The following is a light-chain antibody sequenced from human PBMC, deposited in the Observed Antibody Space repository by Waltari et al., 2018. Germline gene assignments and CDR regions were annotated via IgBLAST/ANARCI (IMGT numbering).Light chain of an antibody. V-gene: IGKV1-5*03. J-gene: IGKJ4*01. Sequence: IQMTQSPSTLSASVGDRVTITCRASQSMSSFFAWYQLKPVRAPKLLLAKASTLQSRVPSRLSGSESWTEITLTISDLQPDDFATYYCQKDNTYPVTFGGGTKVEI. CDR3: QKDNTYPVT. CDR1: QSMSSF. CDR2: KAS.